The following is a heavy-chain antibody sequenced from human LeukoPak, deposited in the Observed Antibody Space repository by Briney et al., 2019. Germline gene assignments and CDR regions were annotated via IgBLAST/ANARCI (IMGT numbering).Heavy chain of an antibody. D-gene: IGHD3-22*01. V-gene: IGHV4-4*09. CDR3: ARLHGHYYDSTGYYLLDGFDI. J-gene: IGHJ3*02. Sequence: PSETLSLTCTVSGGSISSYSWSWIRQPPGKGLEWIGYISPSGSTNYNPSLKSRVTMSIDTSRNQFSLNLSSATAADTAMFYCARLHGHYYDSTGYYLLDGFDIWGQGTMVTISS. CDR2: ISPSGST. CDR1: GGSISSYS.